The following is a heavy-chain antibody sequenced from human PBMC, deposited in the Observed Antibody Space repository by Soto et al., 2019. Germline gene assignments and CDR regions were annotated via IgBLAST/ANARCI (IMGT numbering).Heavy chain of an antibody. Sequence: SGATLANPTQTLPMTCTFSGFALSTDDVVVVWILPPPGKALDWLAVIYWDDDKRYSPSLKSRLTITKDISKNQVLLTMTNMDPVDTATYFCARSKYSISSFDYWGQGALVTV. V-gene: IGHV2-5*02. CDR2: IYWDDDK. J-gene: IGHJ4*02. CDR3: ARSKYSISSFDY. CDR1: GFALSTDDVV. D-gene: IGHD6-6*01.